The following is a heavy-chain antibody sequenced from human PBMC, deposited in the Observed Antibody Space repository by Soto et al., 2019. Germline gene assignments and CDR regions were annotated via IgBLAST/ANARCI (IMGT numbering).Heavy chain of an antibody. J-gene: IGHJ6*03. CDR3: ARANLAARLYYYYYMDV. CDR2: IYSGGST. D-gene: IGHD2-15*01. CDR1: GFTVSSNY. V-gene: IGHV3-53*04. Sequence: GGSLRLSCAASGFTVSSNYMSWVRQAPGKGLEWVSVIYSGGSTYYADSVKGRFTISRHNSKNTLYLQMNSLRAEDTAVYYCARANLAARLYYYYYMDVWGKGTTVTVSS.